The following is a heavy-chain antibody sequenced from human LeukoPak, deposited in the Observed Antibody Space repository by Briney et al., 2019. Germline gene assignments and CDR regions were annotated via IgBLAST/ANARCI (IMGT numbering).Heavy chain of an antibody. CDR3: ATLTGYSSESWFDP. J-gene: IGHJ5*02. Sequence: KSSETLSLTCTVSGGSISSYYRSWIRQPPGKGLEWIGYIYYTGSTNYNPSLKSRVTISVDTSKNQFSLKLSSVTAADTAVYYCATLTGYSSESWFDPWGQGILVTVSS. V-gene: IGHV4-59*01. CDR1: GGSISSYY. CDR2: IYYTGST. D-gene: IGHD3-9*01.